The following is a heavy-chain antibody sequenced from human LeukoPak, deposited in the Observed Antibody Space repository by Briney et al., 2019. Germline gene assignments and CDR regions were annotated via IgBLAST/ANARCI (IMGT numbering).Heavy chain of an antibody. Sequence: SETLSLTCTVSGGSISSYYWSWIRQPPGKGLEWIGYIYYSGSTNYNPSLKSRVTISVDTSKNQFPLKVSSVTAADTAVYYCARGPLGYCSGGSCYSGGYYYYYGMDVWGQGTTVTVSS. CDR2: IYYSGST. CDR3: ARGPLGYCSGGSCYSGGYYYYYGMDV. CDR1: GGSISSYY. D-gene: IGHD2-15*01. V-gene: IGHV4-59*01. J-gene: IGHJ6*02.